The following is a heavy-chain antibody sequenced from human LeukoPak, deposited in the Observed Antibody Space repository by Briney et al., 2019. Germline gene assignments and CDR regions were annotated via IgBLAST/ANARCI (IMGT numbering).Heavy chain of an antibody. CDR1: GFSFSSYW. D-gene: IGHD3-10*01. Sequence: PGGSLRLSCEASGFSFSSYWMTWVRQPPGKGPEWVANIKQDESERYSVDSVKGRFTISRDNAKNSLYLQMNSLRAEDTAVYYCAKDQGGFGELLYYMDVWGKGTTVAISS. CDR2: IKQDESER. V-gene: IGHV3-7*03. J-gene: IGHJ6*03. CDR3: AKDQGGFGELLYYMDV.